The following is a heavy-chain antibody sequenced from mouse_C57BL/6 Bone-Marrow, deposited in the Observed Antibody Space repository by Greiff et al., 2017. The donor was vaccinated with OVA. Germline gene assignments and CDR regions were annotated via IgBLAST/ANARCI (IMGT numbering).Heavy chain of an antibody. CDR1: GYTFTNYW. J-gene: IGHJ4*01. V-gene: IGHV1-63*01. D-gene: IGHD4-1*01. Sequence: VQLQQPGAELVRPGTSVKMSCKASGYTFTNYWIGWAKQRPGHGLEWIGDIYPGGGYTNYNEKFKGKATLTADKSSSTAYMQFSSLTSEDSAIYYGARWDDYAMDYWGQGTSGTVSS. CDR3: ARWDDYAMDY. CDR2: IYPGGGYT.